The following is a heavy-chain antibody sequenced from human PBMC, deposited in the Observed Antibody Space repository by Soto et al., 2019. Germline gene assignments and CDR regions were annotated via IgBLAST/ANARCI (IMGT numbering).Heavy chain of an antibody. D-gene: IGHD5-18*01. CDR2: IKSKTDSGTT. V-gene: IGHV3-15*01. CDR3: ITEEGGPYTAMANSLDN. J-gene: IGHJ4*02. Sequence: PGKGLEWVGRIKSKTDSGTTDYAAPVKGRFTISRDDSKNTLYLQMNSLKTEDTAVYYCITEEGGPYTAMANSLDNRGQRILVTVPS.